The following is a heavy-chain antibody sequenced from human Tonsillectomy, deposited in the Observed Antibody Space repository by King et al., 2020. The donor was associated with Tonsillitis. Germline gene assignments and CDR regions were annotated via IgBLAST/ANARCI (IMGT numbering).Heavy chain of an antibody. J-gene: IGHJ6*02. Sequence: VQLVESGGGVVQPGRSLRLSCAASGFTFSNYDIHWVRQGPGKGLEWGAVISYDGSNKYYEDSGKGRFTISRDNSKSTLYLQMNSLRAEDTAVYYCARSYYDSGGYPNGLDVWGQGTTVTVSS. CDR1: GFTFSNYD. D-gene: IGHD3-22*01. CDR3: ARSYYDSGGYPNGLDV. CDR2: ISYDGSNK. V-gene: IGHV3-33*05.